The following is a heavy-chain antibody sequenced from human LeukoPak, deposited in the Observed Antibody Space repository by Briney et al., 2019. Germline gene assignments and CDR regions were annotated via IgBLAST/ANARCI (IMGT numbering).Heavy chain of an antibody. V-gene: IGHV4-59*01. D-gene: IGHD6-19*01. J-gene: IGHJ4*02. CDR1: GDSISKYY. Sequence: SETLSLTCTVSGDSISKYYWSWIRQSPGKELEWIGYMYNRGSTIYNPSLKSRVTISTDTSKNQFSLRLTSVTAADTAVYYCARAEKAVTGTLDSWGQGTLITVSS. CDR2: MYNRGST. CDR3: ARAEKAVTGTLDS.